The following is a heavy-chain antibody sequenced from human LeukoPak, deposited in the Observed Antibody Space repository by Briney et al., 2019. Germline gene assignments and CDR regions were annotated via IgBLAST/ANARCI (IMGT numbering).Heavy chain of an antibody. CDR1: GGSISSSSYY. J-gene: IGHJ4*02. D-gene: IGHD1-1*01. Sequence: SETLSLTCTVSGGSISSSSYYWGWIRQPPGKGLEWIGEINHSGSTNYNPSLKSRVTISVDTSKNQFSLKLSSVTAADTAVYYCARANTTILGYFDYWGQGTLVTVSS. V-gene: IGHV4-39*07. CDR2: INHSGST. CDR3: ARANTTILGYFDY.